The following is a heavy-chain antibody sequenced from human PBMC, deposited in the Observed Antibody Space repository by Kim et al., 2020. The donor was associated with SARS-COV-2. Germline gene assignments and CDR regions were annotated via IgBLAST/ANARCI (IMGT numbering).Heavy chain of an antibody. CDR2: ISGSGGST. CDR3: AKSVITMVRGVYYNWFDP. CDR1: GFTFSSYA. Sequence: GGSLRLSCAASGFTFSSYAMSWVRQAPGKGLEWVSAISGSGGSTYYADSVKGRFTISRDNSKNTLYLQMNSLRAEDTAVYYCAKSVITMVRGVYYNWFDPWGQGTLVTVSS. V-gene: IGHV3-23*01. J-gene: IGHJ5*02. D-gene: IGHD3-10*01.